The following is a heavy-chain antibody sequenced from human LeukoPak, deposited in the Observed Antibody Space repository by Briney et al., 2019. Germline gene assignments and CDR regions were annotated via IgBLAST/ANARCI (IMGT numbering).Heavy chain of an antibody. Sequence: PGRSLRLSCAASGFTFSSYGMHWVRQAPGKGLEWVAVISYDGSNKYYADSVKGRFTISRDNSKNTLYLQMNSLRAEDTAVYYCAKGPPLDYWGQGTLVTVSS. V-gene: IGHV3-30*18. CDR3: AKGPPLDY. J-gene: IGHJ4*02. CDR1: GFTFSSYG. CDR2: ISYDGSNK.